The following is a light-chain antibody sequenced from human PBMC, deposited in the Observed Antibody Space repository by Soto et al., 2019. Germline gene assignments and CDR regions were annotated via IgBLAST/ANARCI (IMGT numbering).Light chain of an antibody. CDR1: QSVSSN. CDR2: GAS. V-gene: IGKV3-15*01. J-gene: IGKJ5*01. Sequence: ERVMTQSPTTLSVSPGERATLSCRPSQSVSSNLAWYQQKPGQAPRLLIYGASTRATGIPARFSGSGSGTEFTLTISSLQPEDFAVYYCQQYNNWPPITFGQGTRLEIK. CDR3: QQYNNWPPIT.